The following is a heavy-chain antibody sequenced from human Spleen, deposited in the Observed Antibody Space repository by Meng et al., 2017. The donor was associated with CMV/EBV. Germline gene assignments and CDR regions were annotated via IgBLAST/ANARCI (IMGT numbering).Heavy chain of an antibody. Sequence: GESLKISCAASGFRFSSYAMSWVRQAPGKGLEWVSVIYSGGSSIYYADSVKGRFTISRDNSKNTLYLQMNSLRAEDTAVYYCAKGRGSSSWFDPWGQGTLVTVSS. CDR1: GFRFSSYA. V-gene: IGHV3-23*03. D-gene: IGHD6-6*01. J-gene: IGHJ5*02. CDR2: IYSGGSSI. CDR3: AKGRGSSSWFDP.